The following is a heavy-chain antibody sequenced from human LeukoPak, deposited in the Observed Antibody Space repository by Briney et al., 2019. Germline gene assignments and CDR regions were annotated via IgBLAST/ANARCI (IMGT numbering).Heavy chain of an antibody. CDR3: ARDPFDWNDDYYYGMDV. J-gene: IGHJ6*02. CDR1: GYTFTSYG. Sequence: ASVKVSCKASGYTFTSYGISWVRQAPGQGLEWMGWISACNGNTNYAQKLQGRVTMTTDTSTSTAYMELRSLRSDDTAVYYCARDPFDWNDDYYYGMDVWGQGTTVTVSS. D-gene: IGHD1-1*01. CDR2: ISACNGNT. V-gene: IGHV1-18*01.